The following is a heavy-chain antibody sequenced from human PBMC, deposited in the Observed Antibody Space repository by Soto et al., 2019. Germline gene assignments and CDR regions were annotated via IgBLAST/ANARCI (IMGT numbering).Heavy chain of an antibody. CDR3: ARGNYYDSSGYYFSPSRPRQHPPLDY. D-gene: IGHD3-22*01. J-gene: IGHJ4*02. CDR2: INHSGST. V-gene: IGHV4-34*01. Sequence: NPSETLSLTCAVYGGSFSGYYWSWIRQPPGKGLEWIGEINHSGSTNYNPSLKSRVTISVDTSKNQFSLKLSSVTAADTAVYYCARGNYYDSSGYYFSPSRPRQHPPLDYWGQGTLVTVSS. CDR1: GGSFSGYY.